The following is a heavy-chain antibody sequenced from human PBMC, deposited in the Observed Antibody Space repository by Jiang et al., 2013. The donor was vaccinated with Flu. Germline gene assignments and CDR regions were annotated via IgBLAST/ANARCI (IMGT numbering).Heavy chain of an antibody. V-gene: IGHV3-30*02. CDR3: AKGYPITMIVPQEIDY. CDR2: IRYDGSNK. Sequence: QLLESGGGVVQPGGSLRLSCAASGFTFSSYGMHWVRQAPGKGLEWVAFIRYDGSNKYYADSVKGRFTISRDNSKNTLYLQMNSLRAEDTAVYYCAKGYPITMIVPQEIDYWGQGTLVT. CDR1: GFTFSSYG. J-gene: IGHJ4*02. D-gene: IGHD3-22*01.